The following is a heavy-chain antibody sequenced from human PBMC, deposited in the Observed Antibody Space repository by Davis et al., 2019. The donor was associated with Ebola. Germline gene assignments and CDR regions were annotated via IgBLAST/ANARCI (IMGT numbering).Heavy chain of an antibody. CDR1: GFTFSSYA. CDR2: ISGSGGST. J-gene: IGHJ3*02. D-gene: IGHD3-22*01. Sequence: GESLKISCAASGFTFSSYAMSWVRQAPGEGLEWVSAISGSGGSTYYADSVKGRFTISRDNSKNTLYLQMNSLRAEDTAVYYCAKNLRDYYDSSGYYPDAFDIWGQGTMVTVSS. V-gene: IGHV3-23*01. CDR3: AKNLRDYYDSSGYYPDAFDI.